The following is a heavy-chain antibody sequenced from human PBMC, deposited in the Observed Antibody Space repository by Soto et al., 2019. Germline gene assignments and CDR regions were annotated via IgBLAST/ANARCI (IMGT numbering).Heavy chain of an antibody. CDR1: GYTFTSYG. V-gene: IGHV1-18*01. CDR2: ISAYNGNT. Sequence: GASVKVSCKSSGYTFTSYGISWVRQAPGQGLEWMGWISAYNGNTNYAQKFQGRVTMTEDTSTDTAYMELSSLRSEDTAVYYCATDLVVADVWGQGTTVTVSS. D-gene: IGHD2-15*01. CDR3: ATDLVVADV. J-gene: IGHJ6*02.